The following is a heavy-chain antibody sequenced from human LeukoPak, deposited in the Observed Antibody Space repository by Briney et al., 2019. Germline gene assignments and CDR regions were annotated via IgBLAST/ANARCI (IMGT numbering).Heavy chain of an antibody. CDR2: VYPKNGGT. CDR1: GYTFTNYD. J-gene: IGHJ1*01. V-gene: IGHV1-2*02. D-gene: IGHD5-24*01. Sequence: GASVKVSCKASGYTFTNYDINWVRQAPGQGLEWMGYVYPKNGGTKYARKFQDRVAMTRDTPISTAYMELRNLRPDDTAVYYCAKFEGQGATILDWGQGTLVTVSS. CDR3: AKFEGQGATILD.